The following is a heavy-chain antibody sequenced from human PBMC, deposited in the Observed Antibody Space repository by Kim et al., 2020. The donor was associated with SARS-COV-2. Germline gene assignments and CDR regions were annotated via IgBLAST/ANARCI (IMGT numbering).Heavy chain of an antibody. Sequence: SETLSLTCTVSGGSISSSSYYWGWIRQPPGKGLEWIGSIYYSGSTYYNPSLKSRVTISVDTSKNQFSLKLSSVTAADTAVYYCARQGGYGGNFGAFDIWGQGTMVTVSS. V-gene: IGHV4-39*01. CDR1: GGSISSSSYY. CDR2: IYYSGST. D-gene: IGHD2-21*02. J-gene: IGHJ3*02. CDR3: ARQGGYGGNFGAFDI.